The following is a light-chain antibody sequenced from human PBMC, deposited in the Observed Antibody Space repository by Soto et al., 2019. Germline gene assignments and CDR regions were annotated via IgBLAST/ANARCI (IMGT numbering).Light chain of an antibody. CDR2: DAS. J-gene: IGKJ5*01. V-gene: IGKV3-11*01. CDR3: QQRQYWPLIT. Sequence: VLSQSPATLSLSPGERATLSCRASLNVNSYLAWYQQKPGQAPRLLIYDASNRAAGIPARFSGSGSGTDFTITISSLEPEDFAIYYCQQRQYWPLITFGQGTRLEIK. CDR1: LNVNSY.